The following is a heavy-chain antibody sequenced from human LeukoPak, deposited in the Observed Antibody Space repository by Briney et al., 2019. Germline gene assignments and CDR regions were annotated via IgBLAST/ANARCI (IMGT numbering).Heavy chain of an antibody. D-gene: IGHD5-12*01. V-gene: IGHV1-2*02. J-gene: IGHJ4*02. CDR1: GYIFTGYY. CDR3: ARGSRGYDPLDY. CDR2: INPNSGAT. Sequence: ASVKVSCKASGYIFTGYYMHWVRQAPGQGLEWMGWINPNSGATTYAQKFHGRVTMTRDTSITTAYMELSRLRSDDTALYYCARGSRGYDPLDYWGQGTLVTVTS.